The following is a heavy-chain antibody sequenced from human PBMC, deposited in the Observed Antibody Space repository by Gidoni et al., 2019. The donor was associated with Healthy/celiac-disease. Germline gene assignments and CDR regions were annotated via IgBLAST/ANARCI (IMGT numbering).Heavy chain of an antibody. CDR2: ISGSGGST. Sequence: EVQLLEYGGGLVQPGGSLRLSCAASGFTFSSYAMSWVRQAPGKGLEWVSAISGSGGSTYYADSVKDRFTISRDNSKNTLYLQMNSLRAEDTAVYYCAKLEQWLVRGGFDYWGQGTLVTVSS. V-gene: IGHV3-23*01. J-gene: IGHJ4*02. CDR1: GFTFSSYA. CDR3: AKLEQWLVRGGFDY. D-gene: IGHD6-19*01.